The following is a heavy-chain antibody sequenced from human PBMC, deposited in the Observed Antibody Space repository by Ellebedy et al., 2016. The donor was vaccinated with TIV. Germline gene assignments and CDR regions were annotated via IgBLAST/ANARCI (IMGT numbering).Heavy chain of an antibody. CDR3: ARRPFRSRSLYDY. CDR2: IYPGDSDT. D-gene: IGHD3-3*01. Sequence: GESLKISCKGSGYSFTNYWIGWVRQMPGKGLEWMGIIYPGDSDTRISPSFQGQVTISADKSIGTAYLQWSSLKASDTAMYYCARRPFRSRSLYDYWGQGTLVTVSS. CDR1: GYSFTNYW. V-gene: IGHV5-51*01. J-gene: IGHJ4*02.